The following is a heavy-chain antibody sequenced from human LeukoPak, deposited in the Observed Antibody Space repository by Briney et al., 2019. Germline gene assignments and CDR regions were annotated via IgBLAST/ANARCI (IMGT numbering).Heavy chain of an antibody. V-gene: IGHV4-59*01. Sequence: SETLSLTCTVSGGSISTYYWSWIRQPPGKGLEWIGYIYYSGSTNYNPSLKSRVTISVDTSKNQFSLKLSSVTAADTAVYYCARAPPYSSSYLNDYWGQGTLVTVSP. CDR3: ARAPPYSSSYLNDY. J-gene: IGHJ4*02. CDR2: IYYSGST. CDR1: GGSISTYY. D-gene: IGHD6-6*01.